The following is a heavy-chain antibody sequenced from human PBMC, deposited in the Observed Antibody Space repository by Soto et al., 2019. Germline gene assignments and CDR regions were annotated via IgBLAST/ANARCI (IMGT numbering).Heavy chain of an antibody. D-gene: IGHD3-3*01. CDR3: TTLSITIFGVVLMDV. V-gene: IGHV3-72*01. CDR2: NRNKVNSYTT. J-gene: IGHJ6*02. CDR1: GFTFSDHY. Sequence: GGSLRLSCAASGFTFSDHYMDWVRQAPGKGLEWVGRNRNKVNSYTTEYAASVKGRFTISRDDSKNTLYLQMNSLKTEDTAVYYCTTLSITIFGVVLMDVWGQGATVTVSS.